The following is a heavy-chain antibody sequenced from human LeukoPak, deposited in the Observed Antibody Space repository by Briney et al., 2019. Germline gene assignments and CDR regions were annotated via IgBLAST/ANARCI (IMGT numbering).Heavy chain of an antibody. CDR2: INPNSGDT. D-gene: IGHD1-7*01. CDR1: GYAFTGYY. V-gene: IGHV1-2*06. CDR3: ARGAGMTGTNWVRPDPFDF. Sequence: ASVKVSCKTSGYAFTGYYINWVRQAPGQGLEWMGRINPNSGDTYFAQKFQARVTMTRDKSISTAYMGLTRLTSDDRAVYYCARGAGMTGTNWVRPDPFDFWGQGTLVTVSS. J-gene: IGHJ4*02.